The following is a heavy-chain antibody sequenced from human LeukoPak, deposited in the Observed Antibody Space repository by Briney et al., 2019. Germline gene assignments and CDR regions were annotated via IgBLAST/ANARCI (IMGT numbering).Heavy chain of an antibody. V-gene: IGHV3-23*01. Sequence: GGSLRLSCAVSGHTFNSYSMSRVRQAPGKGLEWVSAISGSGGSTYYADSVKGRFTISRDNSKNTLYLQMNSLRPEDTALYFCVPGGRSLWFADLLTNWGQGILVAVSS. CDR3: VPGGRSLWFADLLTN. CDR2: ISGSGGST. D-gene: IGHD3-10*01. CDR1: GHTFNSYS. J-gene: IGHJ4*02.